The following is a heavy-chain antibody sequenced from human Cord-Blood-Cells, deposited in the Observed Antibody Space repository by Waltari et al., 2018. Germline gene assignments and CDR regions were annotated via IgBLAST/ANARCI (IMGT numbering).Heavy chain of an antibody. D-gene: IGHD2-15*01. CDR3: FLGYCSGGSCYSFDY. Sequence: PGKGLEWIGSIYYSGSTYYNPSLKSRVTISVDTSKNQFSLKLSSVTAADTAVYYCFLGYCSGGSCYSFDYWGQGTLVTVSS. J-gene: IGHJ4*02. V-gene: IGHV4-39*01. CDR2: IYYSGST.